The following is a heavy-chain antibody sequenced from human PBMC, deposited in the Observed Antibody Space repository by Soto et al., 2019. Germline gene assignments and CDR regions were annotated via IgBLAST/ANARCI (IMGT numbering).Heavy chain of an antibody. J-gene: IGHJ4*02. Sequence: NPSETLSLTCAVSGGSISSGGYSWSWIRQPPGKGLEWIGYIYHSGSTNYNPSLKSRVTISVDTSKNQFSLKLSSVTAADTAVHYCARGFRRTIFGVVIPYYFDYWGQGTLVTVSS. CDR1: GGSISSGGYS. CDR3: ARGFRRTIFGVVIPYYFDY. D-gene: IGHD3-3*01. CDR2: IYHSGST. V-gene: IGHV4-30-2*01.